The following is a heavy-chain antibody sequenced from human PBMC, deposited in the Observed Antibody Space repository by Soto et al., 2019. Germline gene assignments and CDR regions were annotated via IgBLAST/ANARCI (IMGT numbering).Heavy chain of an antibody. CDR2: ISYSGRT. CDR3: ARYNRLGIAP. J-gene: IGHJ5*02. D-gene: IGHD1-20*01. Sequence: QVQLQESGPGLVKPSQTLSLTCTVSGGSISTATYYWSWIRQHPGKGLEWIGDISYSGRTYYNPSLKSRVTISVATSKHQFPLRLSSVTAADTAVYYCARYNRLGIAPWGQGTLVTVSS. V-gene: IGHV4-31*03. CDR1: GGSISTATYY.